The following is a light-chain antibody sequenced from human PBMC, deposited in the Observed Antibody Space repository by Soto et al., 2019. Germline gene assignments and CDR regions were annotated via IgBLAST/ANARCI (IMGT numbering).Light chain of an antibody. CDR1: SSDVGGYNY. CDR3: SSYTSSSTYVV. V-gene: IGLV2-14*03. CDR2: DVI. Sequence: QSALTQPASVSGSPGQSITISCTGTSSDVGGYNYVSWYQQHPGKAPKLMIYDVINRPSGVSNRFSGSKSGNSASLTISGLQAEDEADYYCSSYTSSSTYVVFGVGTKVTVL. J-gene: IGLJ2*01.